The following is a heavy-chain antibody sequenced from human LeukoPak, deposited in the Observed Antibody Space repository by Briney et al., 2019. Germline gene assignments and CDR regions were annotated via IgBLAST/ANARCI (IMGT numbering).Heavy chain of an antibody. CDR1: GGSISSCY. V-gene: IGHV4-59*01. D-gene: IGHD5-18*01. CDR3: ARARGYSYGYAFDY. J-gene: IGHJ4*02. CDR2: IYYSGST. Sequence: SETLSLTCTVSGGSISSCYWSWIRQPPGKGLEWIGYIYYSGSTNYNPSLKSRVTISVDTSKNQFSLKLSSVTAADAAVYYCARARGYSYGYAFDYWGQGTLVTVSS.